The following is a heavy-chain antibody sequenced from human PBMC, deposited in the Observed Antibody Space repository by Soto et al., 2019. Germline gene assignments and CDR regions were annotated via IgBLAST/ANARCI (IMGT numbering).Heavy chain of an antibody. CDR2: MSFDGSNK. CDR1: GFTFRSYG. J-gene: IGHJ6*02. Sequence: VGALRLSCAASGFTFRSYGMHWVRQAPGKGLEWVALMSFDGSNKYHADSVRGRFTISSDNSKSTLYLQMDILRPEDTAVYYCARDGRNTRGLQYSGYDPYYYYGMDVRGQGTTVTVSS. D-gene: IGHD5-12*01. CDR3: ARDGRNTRGLQYSGYDPYYYYGMDV. V-gene: IGHV3-30*03.